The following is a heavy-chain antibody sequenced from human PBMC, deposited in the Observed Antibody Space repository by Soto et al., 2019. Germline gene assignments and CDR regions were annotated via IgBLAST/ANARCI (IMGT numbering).Heavy chain of an antibody. J-gene: IGHJ4*02. CDR2: ISSSSSYT. CDR1: GFTFSDYY. V-gene: IGHV3-11*06. CDR3: ARSVQGNYERDFDY. Sequence: QVHLVDSGGGLVKPGGSLRLSCAASGFTFSDYYMSWIRQAPGKGLAWASYISSSSSYTNYADSVKGRFTVSRDNAKNSLYLQMNSLRAEDTAVYYCARSVQGNYERDFDYWGLGTLVTVSS. D-gene: IGHD1-1*01.